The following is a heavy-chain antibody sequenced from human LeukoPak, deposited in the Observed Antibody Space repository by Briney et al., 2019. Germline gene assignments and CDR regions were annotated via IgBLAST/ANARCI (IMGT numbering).Heavy chain of an antibody. Sequence: ASVKVSCKASGYTFTGYYMHWVRQAPGQGLEWMGRINPHSGGTNYAQKFQGRVTMTRDTSISTAYMELSRLGSDDTAVYYCARVWSSSGTVDYWGQGTLVTVSS. CDR3: ARVWSSSGTVDY. J-gene: IGHJ4*02. CDR1: GYTFTGYY. V-gene: IGHV1-2*06. D-gene: IGHD6-19*01. CDR2: INPHSGGT.